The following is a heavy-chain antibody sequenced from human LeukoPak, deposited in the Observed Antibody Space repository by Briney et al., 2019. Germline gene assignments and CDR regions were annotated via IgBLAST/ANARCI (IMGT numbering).Heavy chain of an antibody. CDR1: GFTFSSYG. CDR3: AAPPCGGDRYSFNFDY. Sequence: PGGSLRLSCAASGFTFSSYGMHWVRQAPGKGLEWVAVISYDGSNKYYADSVKGRFTISRDNSKNTLYLQMNSLRAEDTAVYYCAAPPCGGDRYSFNFDYWGQGTLVTVSS. V-gene: IGHV3-30*03. CDR2: ISYDGSNK. J-gene: IGHJ4*02. D-gene: IGHD2-21*02.